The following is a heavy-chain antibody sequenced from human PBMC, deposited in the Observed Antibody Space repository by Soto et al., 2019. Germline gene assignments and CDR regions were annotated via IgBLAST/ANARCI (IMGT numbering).Heavy chain of an antibody. CDR3: VRDKYVGSYYDAFHI. V-gene: IGHV3-23*01. D-gene: IGHD1-26*01. J-gene: IGHJ3*02. CDR2: ITASGRYT. Sequence: PGGSLRLSCAVSGARFTTSAMSWVRQAPGKGLEWLSLITASGRYTDYAGSVKGRFSISRDNSKNILYLQMNGLRAEDTAVYYCVRDKYVGSYYDAFHIWGQGTVVTV. CDR1: GARFTTSA.